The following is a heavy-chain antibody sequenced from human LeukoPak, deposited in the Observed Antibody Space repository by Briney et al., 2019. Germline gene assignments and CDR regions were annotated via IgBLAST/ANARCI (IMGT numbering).Heavy chain of an antibody. D-gene: IGHD3-3*01. V-gene: IGHV3-23*01. J-gene: IGHJ6*03. CDR3: TTVNNFWSGYYTPSYYMDV. CDR1: GFTFRSYA. Sequence: GGSLRLSCAASGFTFRSYAMSWVRQAPEKGLEWVSGIDDSGDNTYYADSVKGRFTISRDNSKNTLYLQMNSLKTEDTAVYYCTTVNNFWSGYYTPSYYMDVWGKGTTVTVSS. CDR2: IDDSGDNT.